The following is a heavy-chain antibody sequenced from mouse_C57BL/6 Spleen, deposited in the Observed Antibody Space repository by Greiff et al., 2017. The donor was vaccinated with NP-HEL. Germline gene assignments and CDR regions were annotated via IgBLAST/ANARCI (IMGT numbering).Heavy chain of an antibody. CDR1: GYTFTSYW. J-gene: IGHJ4*01. D-gene: IGHD1-1*01. V-gene: IGHV1-69*01. Sequence: QVQLQQPGAELVMPGASVKLSCKASGYTFTSYWMHWVKQRPGQGLEWFGEIDPSDSYTNYNQKFKGKSTLTVDKSSSTAYMQLSSLTSEDSAVYYCARYYGSSAMDYWGQGTSVTVSS. CDR3: ARYYGSSAMDY. CDR2: IDPSDSYT.